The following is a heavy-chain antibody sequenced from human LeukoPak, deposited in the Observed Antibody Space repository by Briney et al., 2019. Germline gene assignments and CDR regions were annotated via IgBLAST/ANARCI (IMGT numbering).Heavy chain of an antibody. Sequence: SETLSLTCTVSGGSICSYYWSWIRQPPGKGLEWIGYIYYSGSTNYNPSLKSRVTISVDTSKNQFSLKLSSVTAADTAVYYCAREGDSSGYYFSYWGQGTLVTVSS. D-gene: IGHD3-22*01. V-gene: IGHV4-59*01. CDR1: GGSICSYY. J-gene: IGHJ4*02. CDR3: AREGDSSGYYFSY. CDR2: IYYSGST.